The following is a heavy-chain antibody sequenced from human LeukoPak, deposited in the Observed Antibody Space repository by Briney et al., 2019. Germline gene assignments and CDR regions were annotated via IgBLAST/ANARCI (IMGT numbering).Heavy chain of an antibody. D-gene: IGHD5-18*01. CDR3: ARVSGGYSYGYGDH. CDR2: IYYSGST. Sequence: SETLSLTCAVYGGSFSGYYWSWIRQPPGKGLEWIGSIYYSGSTYYNPSLKSRVTISVDTSKNQFSLKLSSVTAADTAVYYCARVSGGYSYGYGDHWGQGTLVTVSS. CDR1: GGSFSGYY. J-gene: IGHJ4*02. V-gene: IGHV4-34*01.